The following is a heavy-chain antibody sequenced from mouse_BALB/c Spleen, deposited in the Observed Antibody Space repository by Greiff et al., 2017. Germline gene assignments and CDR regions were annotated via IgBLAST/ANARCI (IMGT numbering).Heavy chain of an antibody. CDR1: GYSITSDYA. Sequence: VQLKESGPGLVKPSQSLSLTCTVTGYSITSDYAWNWIRQFPGNKLEWMGYISYSGSTSYNPSLKSRISITRDTSKNQFFLQLNSVTTEDTATYYGARATDAMDYWGQGTSVTVSS. D-gene: IGHD1-1*01. J-gene: IGHJ4*01. CDR2: ISYSGST. CDR3: ARATDAMDY. V-gene: IGHV3-2*02.